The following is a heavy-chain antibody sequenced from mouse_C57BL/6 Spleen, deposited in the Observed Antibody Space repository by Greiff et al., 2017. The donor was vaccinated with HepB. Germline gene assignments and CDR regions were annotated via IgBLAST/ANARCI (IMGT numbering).Heavy chain of an antibody. CDR3: ARDTVNLGNFDD. CDR1: GYTFTSYW. D-gene: IGHD1-1*01. Sequence: QVQLQQPGAELVKPGASVKLSCKASGYTFTSYWMHWVKQRPGQGLEWIGMIHPNSGSTNYNEKFKSKATLTVDKSSSTAYMQLSSLTSEDSAVYYCARDTVNLGNFDDWGQGSTLTVSS. CDR2: IHPNSGST. V-gene: IGHV1-64*01. J-gene: IGHJ2*01.